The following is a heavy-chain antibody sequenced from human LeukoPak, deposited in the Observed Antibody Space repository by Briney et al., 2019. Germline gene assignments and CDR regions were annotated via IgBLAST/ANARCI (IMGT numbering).Heavy chain of an antibody. V-gene: IGHV1-46*01. CDR3: ARSVVSKVDLDY. Sequence: VASVKVSCKASGYTFTSYYMRWVRQAPGQGLEWMGIINPSSGSTSYAQKFQGRVTMTRDTSTSTVYMELSSLRSEDTAVYYCARSVVSKVDLDYWGQGTLVTVSS. CDR2: INPSSGST. CDR1: GYTFTSYY. D-gene: IGHD1-26*01. J-gene: IGHJ4*02.